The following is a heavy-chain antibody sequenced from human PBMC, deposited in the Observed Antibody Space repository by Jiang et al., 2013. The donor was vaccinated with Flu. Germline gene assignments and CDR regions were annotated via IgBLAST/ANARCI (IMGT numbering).Heavy chain of an antibody. CDR2: ISGSGGST. J-gene: IGHJ3*02. V-gene: IGHV3-23*01. Sequence: VQLLESGGGLVQPGGSLRLSCAASGFTFSSYAMSWVRQAPGKGLEWVSAISGSGGSTYYADSVKGRFTISRDNSKNTLYLQMNSLRAEDTAVYYCAKQGAGEGYYYDSSGPGGAFDIWGQGTMVTVSS. D-gene: IGHD3-22*01. CDR1: GFTFSSYA. CDR3: AKQGAGEGYYYDSSGPGGAFDI.